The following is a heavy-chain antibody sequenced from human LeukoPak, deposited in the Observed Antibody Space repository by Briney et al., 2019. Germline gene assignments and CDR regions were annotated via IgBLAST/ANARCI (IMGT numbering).Heavy chain of an antibody. D-gene: IGHD6-19*01. V-gene: IGHV1-8*01. CDR2: MNPNSGNT. CDR3: ARGGGYSSGWYTVYYYYGRDV. Sequence: ASVKVSCKASGYTFTSYDINWVRQATGQGLEWMGWMNPNSGNTGYAQKFQGRVTMTRNTPISTAYMELSSLRSEDTAVYYCARGGGYSSGWYTVYYYYGRDVGGQGTTVSVSS. CDR1: GYTFTSYD. J-gene: IGHJ6*02.